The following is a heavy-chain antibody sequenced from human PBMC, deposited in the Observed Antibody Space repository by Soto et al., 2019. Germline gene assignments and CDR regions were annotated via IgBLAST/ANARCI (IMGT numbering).Heavy chain of an antibody. V-gene: IGHV3-9*01. CDR1: GFTFDDYA. CDR2: ISWNSGSI. J-gene: IGHJ4*02. D-gene: IGHD2-2*01. Sequence: GGSLRLSCAASGFTFDDYAMHWVRQAPGKGLEWVSGISWNSGSIGYADSVKGRFTISRDNAKNSLYLQMNSLRAEDTALYYCAKVFVVVPAASEGTFDYWGQGTLVTVSS. CDR3: AKVFVVVPAASEGTFDY.